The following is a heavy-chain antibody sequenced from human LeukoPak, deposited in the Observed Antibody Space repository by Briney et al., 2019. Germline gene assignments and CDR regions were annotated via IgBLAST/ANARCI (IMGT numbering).Heavy chain of an antibody. CDR2: ISYDGSNK. CDR1: VFTFSSYA. CDR3: ARDMDYRPIGSYYYGY. Sequence: GGSLRLSCAASVFTFSSYAMHWVGQAPGRGLERVAVISYDGSNKYYADSVKGRFTISRDNSKNTLYLQMHSLRAEDTAVYYCARDMDYRPIGSYYYGYWGQGTLVTVSS. V-gene: IGHV3-30*04. J-gene: IGHJ4*02. D-gene: IGHD1-26*01.